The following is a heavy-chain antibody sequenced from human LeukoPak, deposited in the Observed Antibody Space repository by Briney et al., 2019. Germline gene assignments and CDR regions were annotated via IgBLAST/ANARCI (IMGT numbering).Heavy chain of an antibody. D-gene: IGHD1-26*01. CDR1: GFTFSSYS. V-gene: IGHV3-48*04. CDR3: SRDRGGSYSAIDY. Sequence: GGSLRLSCAASGFTFSSYSMNWVRQAPGKGLEWVSFISSSSSTIYYADSVKGRFTISRDNAKNSLYLQMNSLRAEDTAVYYWSRDRGGSYSAIDYWGQGTLVTVPS. CDR2: ISSSSSTI. J-gene: IGHJ4*02.